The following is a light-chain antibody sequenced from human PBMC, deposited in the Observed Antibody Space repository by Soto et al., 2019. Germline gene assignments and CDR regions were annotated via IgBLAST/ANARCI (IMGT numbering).Light chain of an antibody. Sequence: QSALTQPASVSGSPGQSITISCTGTSSDVGSYNLVSWYQQHPGKAPKLMIYEGSTRPSGVSNRFSGSKSGNTASLTISGLQAEDEADYYCCSYAGSSTSLDVFGTGTKLTVL. V-gene: IGLV2-23*01. J-gene: IGLJ1*01. CDR1: SSDVGSYNL. CDR3: CSYAGSSTSLDV. CDR2: EGS.